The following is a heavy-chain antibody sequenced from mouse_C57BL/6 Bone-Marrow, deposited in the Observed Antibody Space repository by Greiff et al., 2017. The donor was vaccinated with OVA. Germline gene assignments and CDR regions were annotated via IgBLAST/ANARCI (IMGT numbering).Heavy chain of an antibody. CDR1: GFNIKDDY. CDR3: TRVYYGYDRPL. J-gene: IGHJ2*01. V-gene: IGHV14-4*01. Sequence: EVQLQESGAELVRPGASVKLSCTASGFNIKDDYMHWVKQRPEQGLEWIGWIDPENGDTEYASKFQGKATITADTSSNTAYLQLSSLTSEDTAVYYCTRVYYGYDRPLWGQGTTLTVSS. D-gene: IGHD2-2*01. CDR2: IDPENGDT.